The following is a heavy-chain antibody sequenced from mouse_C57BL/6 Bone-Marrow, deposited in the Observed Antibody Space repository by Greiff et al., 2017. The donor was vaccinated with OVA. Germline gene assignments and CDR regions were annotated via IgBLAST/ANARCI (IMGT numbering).Heavy chain of an antibody. V-gene: IGHV8-8*01. Sequence: VTLKVSGPGILQPSQTLSLTCSFSGFSLSTFGMGVGWIRQPSGKGLEWLANIWWDDDKYYNPALRSRLTISKDTSKNQVFLKIANVDTADTATYYCSRMRVYDYDAMDYWGQGTSVTVSS. CDR1: GFSLSTFGMG. CDR2: IWWDDDK. D-gene: IGHD2-3*01. CDR3: SRMRVYDYDAMDY. J-gene: IGHJ4*01.